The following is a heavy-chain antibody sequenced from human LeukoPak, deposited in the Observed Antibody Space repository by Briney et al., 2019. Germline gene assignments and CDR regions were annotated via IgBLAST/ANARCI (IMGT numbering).Heavy chain of an antibody. CDR2: IWYDGSNK. V-gene: IGHV3-33*01. D-gene: IGHD3-3*01. CDR1: GFTFSNYG. CDR3: ARAPSKYDFWSGYHYYYMDV. J-gene: IGHJ6*03. Sequence: PGGSLRLSCAASGFTFSNYGMHWVRQAPGKGLEWVAIIWYDGSNKYYADSVKGRFTISRDNSKNTLYLQMNSLRAEDTAVYYCARAPSKYDFWSGYHYYYMDVWGKGTTVTVSS.